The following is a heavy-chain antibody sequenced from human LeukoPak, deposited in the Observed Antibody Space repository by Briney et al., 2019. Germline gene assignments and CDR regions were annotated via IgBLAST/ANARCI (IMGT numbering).Heavy chain of an antibody. CDR1: GFTVSSNY. D-gene: IGHD2-15*01. V-gene: IGHV3-66*01. Sequence: PGGSLRLSCAASGFTVSSNYMSWVRQAPGKGLEWVSVIYSGGSTYYADSVKGRFTISRDNSKNTLYLQMNSLRAEDAAVYYCARKGSPSPYYYYGMDVWGQGTTVTVSS. CDR2: IYSGGST. CDR3: ARKGSPSPYYYYGMDV. J-gene: IGHJ6*02.